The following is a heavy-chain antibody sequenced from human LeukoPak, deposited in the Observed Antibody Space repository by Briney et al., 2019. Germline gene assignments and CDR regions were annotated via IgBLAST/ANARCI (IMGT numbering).Heavy chain of an antibody. V-gene: IGHV1-2*02. CDR3: ARDHNWGPDY. CDR1: GYTFTNYG. CDR2: IHPGMGDT. D-gene: IGHD7-27*01. Sequence: ASVKVSCKASGYTFTNYGISWLRQAPGQGLEWMGWIHPGMGDTNYAQKFQGRVSLTRDTSISTAYMELSRLTSDDTAVYYCARDHNWGPDYWGQGTLVSVSS. J-gene: IGHJ4*02.